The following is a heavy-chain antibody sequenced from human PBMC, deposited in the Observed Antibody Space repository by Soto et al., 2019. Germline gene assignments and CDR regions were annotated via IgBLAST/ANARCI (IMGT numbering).Heavy chain of an antibody. CDR1: GGSISSYY. Sequence: SATLSLTCTVSGGSISSYYWSWIRPPPGKGLEWIGYIYYSGSTNYNPSLKSRVTISVDTSKNQFSLKLSSVTAADTAVYYCARRYYDSSGYGMDVWGQGTTVTVSS. V-gene: IGHV4-59*01. CDR2: IYYSGST. J-gene: IGHJ6*02. CDR3: ARRYYDSSGYGMDV. D-gene: IGHD3-22*01.